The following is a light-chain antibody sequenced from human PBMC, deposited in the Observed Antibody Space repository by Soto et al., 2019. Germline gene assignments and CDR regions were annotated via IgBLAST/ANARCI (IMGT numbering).Light chain of an antibody. CDR2: GAS. CDR3: QNYGAPPHP. J-gene: IGKJ1*01. V-gene: IGKV3-20*01. Sequence: EIVLTQSPGTLSLFPGERATFSCTASQSVSGTYLAWYQQKPGQAPRLLIHGASTRATGTPDRFSGSGSGTDSPLTITRLEPKDSAVYSCQNYGAPPHPFGQGTKVEIK. CDR1: QSVSGTY.